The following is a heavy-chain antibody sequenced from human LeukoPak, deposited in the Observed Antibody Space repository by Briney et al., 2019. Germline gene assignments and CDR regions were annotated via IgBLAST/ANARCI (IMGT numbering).Heavy chain of an antibody. CDR3: ARGLGAWFYYYYGMDV. J-gene: IGHJ6*02. Sequence: GGSLRLSCAASGFSVSNNYMTWVRQAPGKGLEWVAVIHSGDTTYYADSVRGRFTISRDNSENALHLQMSRLRADDSAVYYCARGLGAWFYYYYGMDVWGQGTTVTVSS. CDR1: GFSVSNNY. D-gene: IGHD3-16*01. CDR2: IHSGDTT. V-gene: IGHV3-53*01.